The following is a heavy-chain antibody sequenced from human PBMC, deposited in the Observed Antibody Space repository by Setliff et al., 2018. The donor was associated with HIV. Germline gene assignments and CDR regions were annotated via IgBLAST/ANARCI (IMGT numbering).Heavy chain of an antibody. CDR2: VNHSGTT. Sequence: PSETLSLTCAVSGVSISSRNWWSWVRQPPERGLEWIGEVNHSGTTNYNPSLKSRVTISVDTSKNQFSLRVKSVTAGDTGLYFCARRRGPMVRGVDPAPSFFFDYWGQGTPVTVSS. V-gene: IGHV4-4*02. CDR1: GVSISSRNW. J-gene: IGHJ4*02. CDR3: ARRRGPMVRGVDPAPSFFFDY. D-gene: IGHD3-10*01.